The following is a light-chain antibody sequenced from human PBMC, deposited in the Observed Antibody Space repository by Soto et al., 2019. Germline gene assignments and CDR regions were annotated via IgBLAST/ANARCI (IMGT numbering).Light chain of an antibody. CDR3: QQYGTSPLT. Sequence: EIVLTQSPGTLSLSPGERATLSCRASQSVSSGYLAWYQQKPGQTPRLLIYGTSSRTTGIPDRFSGSGSGTDFTLTISRLETEDFAVYYCQQYGTSPLTFGPGTKVDIK. CDR1: QSVSSGY. CDR2: GTS. J-gene: IGKJ3*01. V-gene: IGKV3-20*01.